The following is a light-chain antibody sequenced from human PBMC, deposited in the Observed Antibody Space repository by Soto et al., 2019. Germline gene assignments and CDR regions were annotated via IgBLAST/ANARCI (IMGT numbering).Light chain of an antibody. J-gene: IGLJ3*02. CDR3: CSYAGTYTVL. V-gene: IGLV2-11*01. Sequence: QSALTQPRSVSGSPGQSVTISCTGTSSDVGGYNFVSWYQQHPGKAPKLVIYDVSTRPSGVPDRFSGSKSGSTASLTISGLQAEDEADYYCCSYAGTYTVLFGGGTQLTVL. CDR1: SSDVGGYNF. CDR2: DVS.